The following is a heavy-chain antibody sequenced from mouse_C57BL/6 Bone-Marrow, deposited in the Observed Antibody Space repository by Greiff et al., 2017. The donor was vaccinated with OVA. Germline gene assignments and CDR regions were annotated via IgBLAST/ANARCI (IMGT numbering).Heavy chain of an antibody. Sequence: QVQLQQPGAELVKPGASVKMSCKASGYTFTSYWITWVKQRPGQGLEWIGDIYPGSGSTNYNEKFKSKATLTVDTSSSTAYMQLSSLTSEDSAVYDGARRSSDYDGYYFDYWGQGTTLTVSS. CDR1: GYTFTSYW. V-gene: IGHV1-55*01. D-gene: IGHD2-3*01. J-gene: IGHJ2*01. CDR2: IYPGSGST. CDR3: ARRSSDYDGYYFDY.